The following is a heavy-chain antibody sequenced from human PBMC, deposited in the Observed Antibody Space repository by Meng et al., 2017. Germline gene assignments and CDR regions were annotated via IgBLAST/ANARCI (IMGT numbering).Heavy chain of an antibody. Sequence: QGPPQESGPGLVKPSQTPSLTCTVSGGSISSGGYYWSWIRQHPGKGLEWIGYIYYSGSTYYNPSLKSRVTISVDTSKNQFSLKLSSVTAADTAVYYCVTAPITMVRGVIITKWFDPWGQGTLVTVSS. CDR1: GGSISSGGYY. CDR3: VTAPITMVRGVIITKWFDP. J-gene: IGHJ5*02. D-gene: IGHD3-10*01. V-gene: IGHV4-31*03. CDR2: IYYSGST.